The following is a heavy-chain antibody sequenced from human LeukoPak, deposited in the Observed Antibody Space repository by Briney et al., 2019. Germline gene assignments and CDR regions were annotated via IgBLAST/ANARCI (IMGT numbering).Heavy chain of an antibody. Sequence: SVKVSCKASGFTFTSSAMQWVRQARGQRLEWIGWIVVGSGNTNYAQKFQERVTITRDMSTSTAYMELSSLRSEDTAVYYCATVGPSVRAFDIWGQGTMVTVSS. J-gene: IGHJ3*02. CDR1: GFTFTSSA. D-gene: IGHD6-19*01. CDR3: ATVGPSVRAFDI. V-gene: IGHV1-58*02. CDR2: IVVGSGNT.